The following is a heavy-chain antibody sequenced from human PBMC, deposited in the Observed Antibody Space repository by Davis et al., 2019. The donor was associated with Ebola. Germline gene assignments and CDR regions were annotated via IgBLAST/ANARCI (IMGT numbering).Heavy chain of an antibody. CDR1: GFIVSDKY. D-gene: IGHD4-17*01. J-gene: IGHJ2*01. V-gene: IGHV3-53*01. Sequence: GGSLRLSCAASGFIVSDKYMSWVRQAPGKGLEWVSVIYRDGRTYHADSVKGRFTVSRDNSENMLYLQMSTLRAEDTAVYYCARHVNGDFWYFDLWGRGTRVTVSS. CDR3: ARHVNGDFWYFDL. CDR2: IYRDGRT.